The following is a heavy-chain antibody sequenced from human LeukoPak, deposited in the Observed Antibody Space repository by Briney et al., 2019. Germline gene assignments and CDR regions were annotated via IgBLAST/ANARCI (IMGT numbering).Heavy chain of an antibody. CDR1: GFTFSSYA. J-gene: IGHJ4*02. CDR2: INGSGGST. V-gene: IGHV3-23*01. Sequence: GGSLRLSCAASGFTFSSYAMSWVRQAPGKGLEWVSAINGSGGSTYYADSVKGRINISRDNSKNTLYLQMNSLRAEDTAVYYCAKECASGYSYGYIDYWGQGTLVTVSS. D-gene: IGHD5-18*01. CDR3: AKECASGYSYGYIDY.